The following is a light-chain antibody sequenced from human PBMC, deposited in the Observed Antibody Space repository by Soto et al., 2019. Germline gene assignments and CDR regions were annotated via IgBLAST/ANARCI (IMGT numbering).Light chain of an antibody. CDR2: EVS. V-gene: IGLV2-8*01. CDR1: SSDVGGYNY. Sequence: QSALTQPPSASGSPGQSVTISCTGTSSDVGGYNYVSWYQQHPGKAPKLMIYEVSKRPSGVPDRFSGSKSGNTASLTVSGLQAEHEADYHCSSYAGNDNWVFGGGTKVTVL. CDR3: SSYAGNDNWV. J-gene: IGLJ3*02.